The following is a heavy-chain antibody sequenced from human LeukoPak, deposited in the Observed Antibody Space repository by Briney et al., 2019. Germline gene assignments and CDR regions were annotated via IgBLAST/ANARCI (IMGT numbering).Heavy chain of an antibody. J-gene: IGHJ4*02. CDR2: ISGSGGST. V-gene: IGHV3-23*01. D-gene: IGHD6-13*01. CDR1: GFTFSNYW. Sequence: PGGSLRLSCAASGFTFSNYWMHWVRQDPGKGLEWVSAISGSGGSTYYADSVKGRFTISRDNSKNTLYLQMNSLRAEDTAVYYCAKDVQQLFSHPLAYYWGQGTLVTVSS. CDR3: AKDVQQLFSHPLAYY.